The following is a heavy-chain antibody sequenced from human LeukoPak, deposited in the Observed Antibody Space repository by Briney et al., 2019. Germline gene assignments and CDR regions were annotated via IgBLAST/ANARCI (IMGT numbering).Heavy chain of an antibody. CDR2: IYYSGST. V-gene: IGHV4-59*01. Sequence: SETLSLTCTVSGGPIRRYYWSWIRQFPGKGPEWIGFIYYSGSTNYSPSLKSRVTMSVDTSKNQFSLKLSSVTAADTAVYYCARVGDCSSTSCLFDPWGQGTLVTVSS. D-gene: IGHD2-2*01. CDR3: ARVGDCSSTSCLFDP. J-gene: IGHJ5*02. CDR1: GGPIRRYY.